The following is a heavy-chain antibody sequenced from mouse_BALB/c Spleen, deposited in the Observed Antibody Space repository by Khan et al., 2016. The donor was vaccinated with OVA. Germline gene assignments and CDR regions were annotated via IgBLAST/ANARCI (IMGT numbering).Heavy chain of an antibody. J-gene: IGHJ2*01. CDR3: ARTARIKY. Sequence: VQLKQSGPGLVKPSQSLSLTCTVTGYSITSGYGWNWIRQFPGNKLEWMGYISYSGSTNYNPSLKSRISITRDTSKNQFFLQLNSVTTEDTATYSCARTARIKYWGQGTTLKVSS. V-gene: IGHV3-2*02. CDR1: GYSITSGYG. D-gene: IGHD1-2*01. CDR2: ISYSGST.